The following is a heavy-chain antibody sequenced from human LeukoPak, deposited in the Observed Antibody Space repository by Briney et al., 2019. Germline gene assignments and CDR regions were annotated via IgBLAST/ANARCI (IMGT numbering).Heavy chain of an antibody. V-gene: IGHV4-34*01. CDR3: ARGRGYNSFDY. CDR1: GGSFSGYY. J-gene: IGHJ4*02. D-gene: IGHD3-16*02. CDR2: INHSGST. Sequence: PSETLSLTRAVYGGSFSGYYWSWIRQPPGKGLEWIGEINHSGSTNYNPSLKSRVTISVDTSKNQFSLKLTSVTAADTAVYYCARGRGYNSFDYWGQGTLVTVSS.